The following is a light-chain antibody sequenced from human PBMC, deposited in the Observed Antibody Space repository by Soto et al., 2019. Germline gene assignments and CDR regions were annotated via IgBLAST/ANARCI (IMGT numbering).Light chain of an antibody. V-gene: IGLV2-14*01. CDR2: EVS. CDR1: SSDVGAYNF. CDR3: NSYTSSNTYV. J-gene: IGLJ1*01. Sequence: QSVLTQPASVSGSPGQAITISCSGSSSDVGAYNFVSWYQHHPGKAPKLMIYEVSNRPSGVSNRFSGSKSGNTASLTISGLQAEDEADYYCNSYTSSNTYVFGSGTKVTVL.